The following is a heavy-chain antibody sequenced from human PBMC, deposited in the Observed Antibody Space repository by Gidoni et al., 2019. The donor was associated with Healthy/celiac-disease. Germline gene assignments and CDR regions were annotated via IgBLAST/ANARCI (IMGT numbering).Heavy chain of an antibody. J-gene: IGHJ4*02. CDR2: GTA. CDR3: ARGKAVAGPDY. D-gene: IGHD6-19*01. Sequence: GTANYAQKFQGRVTITADESTSTAYMELSSLRSEDTAVYYCARGKAVAGPDYWGQGTLVTVSS. V-gene: IGHV1-69*01.